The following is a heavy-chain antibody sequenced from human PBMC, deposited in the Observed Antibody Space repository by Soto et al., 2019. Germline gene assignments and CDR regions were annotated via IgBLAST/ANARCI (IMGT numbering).Heavy chain of an antibody. CDR1: GFTFSSYS. CDR2: ISSSSTI. V-gene: IGHV3-48*01. J-gene: IGHJ3*02. CDR3: ARTYSSSWANAFDI. D-gene: IGHD6-13*01. Sequence: GGSLRLSCAASGFTFSSYSMNWVRQAPGKGLEWVSYISSSSTIYYADSVKGRFTISRDNSKNTLYLQMNSLRAEDTAVYYCARTYSSSWANAFDIWGQGTMVTVSS.